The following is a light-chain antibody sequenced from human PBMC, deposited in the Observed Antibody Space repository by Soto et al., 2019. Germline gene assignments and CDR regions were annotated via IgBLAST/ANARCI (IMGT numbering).Light chain of an antibody. CDR2: AAS. Sequence: DIQMTQSPSSLSASVGDRVTITCRANQSITRYLNWSQQKPGTAPKXXIYAASSLQSGVPSRFSGSGSGTDVTLTISSLKTEDGATYDGQQRYSTPITFGQGTRLEIK. J-gene: IGKJ5*01. CDR3: QQRYSTPIT. V-gene: IGKV1-39*01. CDR1: QSITRY.